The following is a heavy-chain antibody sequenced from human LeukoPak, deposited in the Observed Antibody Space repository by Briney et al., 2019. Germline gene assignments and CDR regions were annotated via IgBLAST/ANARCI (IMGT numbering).Heavy chain of an antibody. J-gene: IGHJ4*02. V-gene: IGHV4-34*01. D-gene: IGHD1-26*01. CDR3: ASGRWELLFDY. Sequence: LRLSCAASGFTFSSYEMNWVRQAPGKGLEWIGEINHTGSTNYNPSLKSRVTISVDTSKNQFSLNLSSVTAADTAVYYCASGRWELLFDYWGQGTLVTVSS. CDR2: INHTGST. CDR1: GFTFSSYE.